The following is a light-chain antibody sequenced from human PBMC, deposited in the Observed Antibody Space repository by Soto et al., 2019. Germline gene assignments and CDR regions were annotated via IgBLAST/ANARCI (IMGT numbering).Light chain of an antibody. Sequence: QSVLTQPPSASGTPGQRVTISCSGSSSNIGNNDVYWYQQFPGTAPKLVVYKNSQRPSGVPDRFSGSKSGTSASLAISGLRSEDEADYYCAAWDDSLGEVFGTGTKVTVL. J-gene: IGLJ1*01. CDR1: SSNIGNND. CDR3: AAWDDSLGEV. V-gene: IGLV1-47*01. CDR2: KNS.